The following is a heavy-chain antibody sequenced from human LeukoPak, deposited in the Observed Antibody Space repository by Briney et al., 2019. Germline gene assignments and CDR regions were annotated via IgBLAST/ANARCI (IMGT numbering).Heavy chain of an antibody. D-gene: IGHD6-13*01. V-gene: IGHV3-23*01. CDR1: GFTFSSYA. Sequence: PGGSLRLSCAASGFTFSSYAMSWVRQAPGKGLEWVSAISGSGGSTYYADSVKGRFTISRDNSKNTLYLQMNSLRAEDTAVYYCAKDRDWAAAGTGGWFDPWGQGTLVTVS. J-gene: IGHJ5*02. CDR3: AKDRDWAAAGTGGWFDP. CDR2: ISGSGGST.